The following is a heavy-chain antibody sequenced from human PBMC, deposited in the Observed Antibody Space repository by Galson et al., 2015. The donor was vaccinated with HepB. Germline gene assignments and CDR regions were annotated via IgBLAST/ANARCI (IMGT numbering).Heavy chain of an antibody. D-gene: IGHD6-13*01. V-gene: IGHV7-4-1*02. CDR3: ARFTPYSSSWYGDYYYGMDV. CDR1: RYTFTSYA. J-gene: IGHJ6*02. CDR2: INTNTGNP. Sequence: SVKVSCKASRYTFTSYAMNWVRQAPGQGLEWMGWINTNTGNPTYAQGFTGRFVFSLDTSVSTAYLQISSLKAEDTAVYYCARFTPYSSSWYGDYYYGMDVWGQGTTVTVSS.